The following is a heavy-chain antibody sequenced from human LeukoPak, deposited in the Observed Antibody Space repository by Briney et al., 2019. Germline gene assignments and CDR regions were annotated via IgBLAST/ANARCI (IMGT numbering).Heavy chain of an antibody. CDR1: GYTFTDYY. V-gene: IGHV1-69-2*01. CDR2: FDPEDGET. Sequence: ATVKISCKVSGYTFTDYYMHWVQQAPGKGLEWMGGFDPEDGETIYAQKFQGRVTMTEDTSTDTAYMELSSLRSEDTAVYYCATGGKYYYDSSGYDYWGQGALVTVSS. D-gene: IGHD3-22*01. J-gene: IGHJ4*02. CDR3: ATGGKYYYDSSGYDY.